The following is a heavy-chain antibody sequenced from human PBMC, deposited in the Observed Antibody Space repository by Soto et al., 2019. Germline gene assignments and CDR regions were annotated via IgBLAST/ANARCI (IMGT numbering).Heavy chain of an antibody. D-gene: IGHD1-26*01. CDR1: GYSFTSYW. CDR3: AISPFCIGCPIACFDY. J-gene: IGHJ4*02. V-gene: IGHV5-51*01. Sequence: PGESLKISCKGSGYSFTSYWIGWVRQMPGKGLEWMGIIYPGDSDTRYSPSFQGQVTISADKSISTAYLQWSSLKASDTAMYYCAISPFCIGCPIACFDYWGQGTLVTVSS. CDR2: IYPGDSDT.